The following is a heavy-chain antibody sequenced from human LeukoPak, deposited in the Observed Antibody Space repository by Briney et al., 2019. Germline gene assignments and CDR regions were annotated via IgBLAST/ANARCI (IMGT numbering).Heavy chain of an antibody. D-gene: IGHD1-7*01. J-gene: IGHJ6*02. CDR1: GGTFSIYA. V-gene: IGHV1-69*13. CDR3: ARPLRTGTRDYGLDV. CDR2: IIPIFGTT. Sequence: GASVKVSCKASGGTFSIYAISWVRQAPGQGLEWMGGIIPIFGTTNYAQKFQGRVTITADESTSTAYMELSSLISEDTAVYYCARPLRTGTRDYGLDVWGQGTTVTVSS.